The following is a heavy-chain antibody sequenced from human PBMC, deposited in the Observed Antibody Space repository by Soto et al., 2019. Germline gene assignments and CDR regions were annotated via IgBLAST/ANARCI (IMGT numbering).Heavy chain of an antibody. CDR1: GSSISTYY. CDR2: VHYSGST. CDR3: AVNLGYCSGGSCYPTHTIDF. D-gene: IGHD2-15*01. J-gene: IGHJ4*02. V-gene: IGHV4-59*08. Sequence: TSETLSLTCTFAGSSISTYYWHWIRQPPGKGLEWIGYVHYSGSTNYNPSLKSRVTMSVDASKNQFSLKLSSVTAADAGVYYCAVNLGYCSGGSCYPTHTIDFWGLGMLVTVSS.